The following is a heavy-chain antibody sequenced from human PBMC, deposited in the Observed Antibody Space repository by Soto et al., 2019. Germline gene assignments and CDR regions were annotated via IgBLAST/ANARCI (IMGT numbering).Heavy chain of an antibody. Sequence: QVTLKESVPVLVKPTETLTLTCTVSGFSLNNAGMGVSWIRQPQGKALEWLAHIFSNDEKSYSTSLKSSLTISKDTSKSLVVLTMTYVDPVDTATYYCARSSYYGSGSSYHYWYFDLWGRGTPVTVAS. CDR1: GFSLNNAGMG. V-gene: IGHV2-26*01. CDR2: IFSNDEK. J-gene: IGHJ2*01. CDR3: ARSSYYGSGSSYHYWYFDL. D-gene: IGHD3-10*01.